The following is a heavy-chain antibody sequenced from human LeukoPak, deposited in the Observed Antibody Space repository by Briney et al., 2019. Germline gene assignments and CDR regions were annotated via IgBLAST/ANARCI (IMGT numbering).Heavy chain of an antibody. CDR3: ARGPHERSGYPDD. D-gene: IGHD3-22*01. J-gene: IGHJ4*02. Sequence: ASVKVSCKASGGTFSSYAISWVRQAPGQGLEWMGKIIPILGIANYAQKFQGRVTLTTDTSTSTAYMELRSLRSDDTAVYYCARGPHERSGYPDDWGQGTLVTVS. CDR2: IIPILGIA. CDR1: GGTFSSYA. V-gene: IGHV1-69*04.